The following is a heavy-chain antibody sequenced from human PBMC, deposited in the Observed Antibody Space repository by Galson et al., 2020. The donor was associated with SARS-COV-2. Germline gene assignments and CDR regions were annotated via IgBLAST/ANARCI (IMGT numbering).Heavy chain of an antibody. J-gene: IGHJ4*02. Sequence: KMSGPTLVKPTQTLTLTCTFSGFSLSTSGVGVGWIRQPPGKALEWLALIYSDDDKRYSPSLKSRLTITKDTSKNQVVLTITNMYPVDTATYYCALRAPLGYCSSTRCYAPWEPWGQGTLVAVCS. CDR2: IYSDDDK. V-gene: IGHV2-5*02. D-gene: IGHD2-2*01. CDR1: GFSLSTSGVG. CDR3: ALRAPLGYCSSTRCYAPWEP.